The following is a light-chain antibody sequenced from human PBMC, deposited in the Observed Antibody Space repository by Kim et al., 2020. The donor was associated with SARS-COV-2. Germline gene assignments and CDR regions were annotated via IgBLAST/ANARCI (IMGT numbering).Light chain of an antibody. J-gene: IGLJ2*01. Sequence: GQWVTTSWSGSSTNIGSNYVYWYQQLPGPAPPHLIYSNNQRPPGVPDRFSGSKSGTSASLAISGLRSEDEADYYCAAWDDSLSGVVFGGGTQLTVL. CDR1: STNIGSNY. CDR2: SNN. V-gene: IGLV1-47*02. CDR3: AAWDDSLSGVV.